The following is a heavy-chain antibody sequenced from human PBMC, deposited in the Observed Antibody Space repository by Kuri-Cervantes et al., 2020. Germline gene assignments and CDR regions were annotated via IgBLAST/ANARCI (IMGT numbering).Heavy chain of an antibody. CDR2: IYSGGST. Sequence: LSLTCAASGFTVSSNYMSWVRQAPGKGLEWVSVIYSGGSTYYADSVKGRFTISRDNSKNTLYLQMNSLRAEDTAFYYCARAKTYYDILSSYDYWGQGTLVTVSS. J-gene: IGHJ4*02. CDR1: GFTVSSNY. V-gene: IGHV3-66*01. D-gene: IGHD3-9*01. CDR3: ARAKTYYDILSSYDY.